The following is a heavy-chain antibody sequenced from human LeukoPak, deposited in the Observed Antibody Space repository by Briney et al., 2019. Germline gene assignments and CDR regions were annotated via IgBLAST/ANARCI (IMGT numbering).Heavy chain of an antibody. Sequence: ASVKVSCKASGYTFTSYYMHWVRHAPGQALEWMRIINPSGGITSYAQKFQGRVTMTRDTSTSTVYMELSSLRSEDTAVYYCARRGSSFVDYWGQGTLVTVSS. CDR3: ARRGSSFVDY. J-gene: IGHJ4*02. CDR1: GYTFTSYY. CDR2: INPSGGIT. V-gene: IGHV1-46*03. D-gene: IGHD6-6*01.